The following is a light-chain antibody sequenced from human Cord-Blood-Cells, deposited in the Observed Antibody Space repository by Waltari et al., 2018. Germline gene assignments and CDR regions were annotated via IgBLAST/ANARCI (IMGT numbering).Light chain of an antibody. J-gene: IGKJ4*01. Sequence: EIVLTQSPATLSLSPGERATLSCRASQSVSSYLAWYQQKPGQAPRRLIYDASNRATGIPARFSGSGSGTDFTLTISSLEPEDFAVYYCQQRSNWPPRFTFGGGTKVEIK. CDR3: QQRSNWPPRFT. V-gene: IGKV3-11*01. CDR2: DAS. CDR1: QSVSSY.